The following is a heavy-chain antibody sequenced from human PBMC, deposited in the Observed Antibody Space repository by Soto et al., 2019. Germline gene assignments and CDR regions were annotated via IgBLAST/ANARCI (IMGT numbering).Heavy chain of an antibody. D-gene: IGHD6-6*01. CDR1: GGTFSSYA. CDR2: IIPIFGTA. V-gene: IGHV1-69*01. CDR3: ARDSGGGSSVWYYYGMDV. Sequence: QVQLVQSGAEVKKPGSSVKVSCKASGGTFSSYAISWVRQAPGQVLEWMGGIIPIFGTANYAQKFQGRVTITEDESTSTAYMELSSLRSEDTAVYYCARDSGGGSSVWYYYGMDVWGQGTTVTVSS. J-gene: IGHJ6*02.